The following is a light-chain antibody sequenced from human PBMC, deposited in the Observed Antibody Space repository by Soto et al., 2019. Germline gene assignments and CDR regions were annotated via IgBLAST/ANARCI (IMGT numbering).Light chain of an antibody. V-gene: IGLV2-8*01. CDR3: SSYAGSILYV. Sequence: QSALTQPPSASGSPGQSVTISCTGTSSDVGGYNYVSWYQQHPGKAPKLMLYEVSKRPSGVPDRFSGSKSGNTASLTVSGLQAEDEADYYCSSYAGSILYVFGTGTKLTVL. CDR1: SSDVGGYNY. J-gene: IGLJ1*01. CDR2: EVS.